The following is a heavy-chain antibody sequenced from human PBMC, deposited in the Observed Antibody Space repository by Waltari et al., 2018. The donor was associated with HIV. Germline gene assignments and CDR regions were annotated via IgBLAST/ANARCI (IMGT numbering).Heavy chain of an antibody. V-gene: IGHV5-51*01. Sequence: QLVQSGGEVKQTGESLKISCKGSGFTFTNYWIAWVRQMPGIGLEWRGMIWPRDSVTKYRPSFQGHVTISADRSISTAYLQWSSLRASDTAMYYCASPKGGWLFAFDVWGQGTMVTVSS. D-gene: IGHD3-16*01. CDR2: IWPRDSVT. CDR3: ASPKGGWLFAFDV. CDR1: GFTFTNYW. J-gene: IGHJ3*01.